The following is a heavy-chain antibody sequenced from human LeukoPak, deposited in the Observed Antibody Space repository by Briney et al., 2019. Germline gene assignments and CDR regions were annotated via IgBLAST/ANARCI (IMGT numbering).Heavy chain of an antibody. CDR1: GYTPTELS. V-gene: IGHV1-24*01. CDR3: ASSHYYYDSSGRGAFDI. J-gene: IGHJ3*02. Sequence: WASVNVSCKVYGYTPTELSMHWVRQAPGRGLEWLGGFDPEDGETIYAQKFQGRVTMTEDTSTDTAYMELSSLRSEDTAVYYCASSHYYYDSSGRGAFDIWGQGTMVTVSS. CDR2: FDPEDGET. D-gene: IGHD3-22*01.